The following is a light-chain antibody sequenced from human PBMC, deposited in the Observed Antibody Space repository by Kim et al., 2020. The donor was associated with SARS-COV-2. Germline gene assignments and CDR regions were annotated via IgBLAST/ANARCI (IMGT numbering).Light chain of an antibody. CDR2: GKN. Sequence: SSELTQDPAVSVALGQTVRLTCQGDSLRSYYASWYQQKPGQAPVLVIYGKNNRPSGIPDRFSGSSPGNTASLTITGAQAEDEADYYCNPRDSRGNHVVFG. V-gene: IGLV3-19*01. J-gene: IGLJ2*01. CDR3: NPRDSRGNHVV. CDR1: SLRSYY.